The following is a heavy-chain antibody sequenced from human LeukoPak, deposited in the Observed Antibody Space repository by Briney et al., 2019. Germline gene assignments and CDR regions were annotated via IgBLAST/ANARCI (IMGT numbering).Heavy chain of an antibody. V-gene: IGHV4-59*01. J-gene: IGHJ4*02. CDR3: ARSYGSGNYFDY. CDR2: IYYSGSA. Sequence: SETLSLTCTVSGGSISSYYWSWIRQPPGKGLEWIGYIYYSGSANYNSSLKSRVTISVDTSKNQFSLKLSSVTAADTAVYYCARSYGSGNYFDYWGQGTLVIVSS. D-gene: IGHD3-10*01. CDR1: GGSISSYY.